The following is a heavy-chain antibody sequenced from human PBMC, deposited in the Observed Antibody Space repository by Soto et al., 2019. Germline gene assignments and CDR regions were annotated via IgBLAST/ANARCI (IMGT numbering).Heavy chain of an antibody. Sequence: GGSLRLSCVASGFTFSDHYINWIRQAPGKGLEWVSYISGSANTIYYADSVKGRFTISRDNAKNSLFLQMNSLRAEDTAVYYCARGLVKRYNYYSGMDVWGQGTAVTVSS. CDR3: ARGLVKRYNYYSGMDV. D-gene: IGHD2-8*02. J-gene: IGHJ6*02. CDR2: ISGSANTI. CDR1: GFTFSDHY. V-gene: IGHV3-11*01.